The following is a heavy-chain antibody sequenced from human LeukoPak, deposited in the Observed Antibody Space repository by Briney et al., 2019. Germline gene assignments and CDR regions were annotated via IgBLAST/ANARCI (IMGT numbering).Heavy chain of an antibody. J-gene: IGHJ4*02. D-gene: IGHD6-6*01. CDR2: ISSRSSYI. Sequence: GGSLRLSCAASGFTFSSYPMHWVRQAPGKGLEWVSSISSRSSYIYYADSVKGRFTISKDNAKNSLYLQMNSLRAEDTAVYYCAREIRSSSVFDYWGQGTLVTVSS. CDR1: GFTFSSYP. CDR3: AREIRSSSVFDY. V-gene: IGHV3-21*01.